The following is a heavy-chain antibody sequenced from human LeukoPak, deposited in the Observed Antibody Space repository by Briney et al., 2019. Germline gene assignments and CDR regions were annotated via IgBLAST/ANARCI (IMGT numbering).Heavy chain of an antibody. CDR1: GGSISSSSYY. D-gene: IGHD1-26*01. CDR2: IYYSGST. Sequence: PSETLSLTCTVSGGSISSSSYYWGWIRQPPGKGLEWIGSIYYSGSTYYNPSLKSRVTISVDTSKNQFSLKLSSVTAADTAVYDCARHEYSGSYYGLTWFDPWGPGTLVTVSS. J-gene: IGHJ5*02. CDR3: ARHEYSGSYYGLTWFDP. V-gene: IGHV4-39*01.